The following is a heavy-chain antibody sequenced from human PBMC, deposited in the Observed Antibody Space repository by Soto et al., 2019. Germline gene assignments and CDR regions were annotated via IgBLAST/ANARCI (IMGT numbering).Heavy chain of an antibody. CDR3: AKDYLEYSYGCFDY. V-gene: IGHV3-30*18. Sequence: GGSLRLSCAASGFTFSSYGMHWVRQAPGKGLEWVAVISYDGSNKYYADSVKGRFTISRDNSKNTLYLQMNSLRAEDTAVYYCAKDYLEYSYGCFDYWGQGTLVTVSS. D-gene: IGHD5-18*01. J-gene: IGHJ4*02. CDR1: GFTFSSYG. CDR2: ISYDGSNK.